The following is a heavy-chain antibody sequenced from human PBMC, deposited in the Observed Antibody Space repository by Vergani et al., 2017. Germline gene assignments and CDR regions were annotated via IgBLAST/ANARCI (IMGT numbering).Heavy chain of an antibody. Sequence: QVQLVQSGAEVKKPGSSVKVSCKASGGTFSSYAISWVRQAPGQGLEWMGGIIPIFGTANYAQKFQGRVTITADKSTSTAYMELSRLRSEDTAVYYCARADIVVVPAATDQGSGWDFVRSGAFDYWGQGTLVTVSS. J-gene: IGHJ4*02. CDR2: IIPIFGTA. D-gene: IGHD2-2*01. CDR3: ARADIVVVPAATDQGSGWDFVRSGAFDY. CDR1: GGTFSSYA. V-gene: IGHV1-69*06.